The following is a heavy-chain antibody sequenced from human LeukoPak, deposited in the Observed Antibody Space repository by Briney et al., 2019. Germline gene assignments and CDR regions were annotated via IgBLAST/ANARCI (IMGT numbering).Heavy chain of an antibody. V-gene: IGHV1-69*13. CDR1: GGTFSSYA. Sequence: ASVKVSCKASGGTFSSYAISWVRQAPGQGLEWMGGSIPIFGTANYAQKFQGRVTITADESTSTAYMELSSLRSEDTAVYYCARGVLFYYYYYMDVWGKGTTVTVSS. J-gene: IGHJ6*03. CDR2: SIPIFGTA. CDR3: ARGVLFYYYYYMDV. D-gene: IGHD2-21*01.